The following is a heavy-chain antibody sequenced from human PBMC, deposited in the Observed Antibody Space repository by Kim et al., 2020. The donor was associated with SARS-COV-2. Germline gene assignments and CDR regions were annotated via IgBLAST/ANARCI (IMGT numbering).Heavy chain of an antibody. V-gene: IGHV4-31*03. CDR3: ARGMLAGGDCSRFDY. J-gene: IGHJ4*02. CDR2: IYYSGST. CDR1: GGSISSGGYY. Sequence: SETLSLTCTVSGGSISSGGYYWSWIRQHTGKGLEWIGYIYYSGSTYYNPSLKSRVTISVDTSKNQFSLKLSSVTAADTAVYYCARGMLAGGDCSRFDYWGQGTLVTVSS. D-gene: IGHD2-21*02.